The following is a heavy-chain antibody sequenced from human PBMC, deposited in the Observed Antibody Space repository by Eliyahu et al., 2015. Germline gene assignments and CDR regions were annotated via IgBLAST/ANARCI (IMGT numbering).Heavy chain of an antibody. CDR1: GYAFTGYY. CDR2: INPNSGVT. Sequence: QVQLVQSGAEVKKPGASVKVSCKASGYAFTGYYVHWVRQAPGQGLEWMGRINPNSGVTNYAQIFQGRVTMTRDTSITSAYMELSSLTSDDTAVYYCARGSSGLYMYLDVWGRGTLVSVSS. D-gene: IGHD3-22*01. J-gene: IGHJ2*01. V-gene: IGHV1-2*06. CDR3: ARGSSGLYMYLDV.